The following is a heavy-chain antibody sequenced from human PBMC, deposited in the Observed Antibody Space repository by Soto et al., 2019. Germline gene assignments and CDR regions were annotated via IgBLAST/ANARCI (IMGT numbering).Heavy chain of an antibody. V-gene: IGHV4-30-4*01. CDR2: IYYSGST. J-gene: IGHJ4*02. CDR1: GGSISSGDYY. Sequence: PSETLSLTCTVSGGSISSGDYYWSWIRQPPGKGLEWIGYIYYSGSTYYNPSLKSRVTISVDTSKNQFSLKLSSVTAADTAVYYCASGSLYDSSGYYGGYFEYWGQGTLVTV. CDR3: ASGSLYDSSGYYGGYFEY. D-gene: IGHD3-22*01.